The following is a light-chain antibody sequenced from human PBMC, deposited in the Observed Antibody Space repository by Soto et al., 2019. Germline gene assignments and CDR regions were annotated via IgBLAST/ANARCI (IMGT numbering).Light chain of an antibody. CDR1: QGISNN. CDR2: AAS. CDR3: QKYNSVPIT. Sequence: DIQMTQSTSSLSASVGDRVTITCRASQGISNNLAWYQQKPGKVPKVLIYAASILQSGVPSRFSGSGSGTDFTLTISSLQPEDVATYYCQKYNSVPITFGQGTRLEIK. J-gene: IGKJ5*01. V-gene: IGKV1-27*01.